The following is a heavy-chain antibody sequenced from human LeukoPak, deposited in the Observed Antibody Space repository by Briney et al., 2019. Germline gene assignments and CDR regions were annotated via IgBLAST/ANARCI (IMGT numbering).Heavy chain of an antibody. Sequence: KPSETLSLTCAVYGGSFSGYYWSWIRQPPGRGLEWIGEINHSGSTNYNPSLKSRVTISVDTSKNQFSLKLSSVTAADTAVYYCARGNMIVVVISAFDIWGQGTMVTVS. V-gene: IGHV4-34*01. CDR1: GGSFSGYY. CDR2: INHSGST. D-gene: IGHD3-22*01. CDR3: ARGNMIVVVISAFDI. J-gene: IGHJ3*02.